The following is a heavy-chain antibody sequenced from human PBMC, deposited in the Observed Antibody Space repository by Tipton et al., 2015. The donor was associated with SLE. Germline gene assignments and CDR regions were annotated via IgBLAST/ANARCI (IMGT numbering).Heavy chain of an antibody. CDR2: IYYSGGT. CDR1: GGSISSSSYY. J-gene: IGHJ4*02. Sequence: TLSLTCTVSGGSISSSSYYWGWIRQPPGKGLEWIGSIYYSGGTYYNPSLKSRVTISVDTSNNQFSLKLSSVTAADTAVYYCARVSPLYITVDQWGQGTLVTVSS. V-gene: IGHV4-39*07. CDR3: ARVSPLYITVDQ. D-gene: IGHD2-2*02.